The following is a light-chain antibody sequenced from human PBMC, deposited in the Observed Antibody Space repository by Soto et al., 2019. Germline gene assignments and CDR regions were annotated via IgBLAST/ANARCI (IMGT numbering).Light chain of an antibody. CDR1: SSDVGGYNY. Sequence: QSALTQPASVSGSPGQSITISCTGTSSDVGGYNYVSWYQQHPGKAPKLTIYEVSNRPSGVSNRFSGSKSGNTASLTISGLQAEDEADYYCSSYTSSSLPVFGGGTKVTVL. CDR3: SSYTSSSLPV. CDR2: EVS. V-gene: IGLV2-14*01. J-gene: IGLJ2*01.